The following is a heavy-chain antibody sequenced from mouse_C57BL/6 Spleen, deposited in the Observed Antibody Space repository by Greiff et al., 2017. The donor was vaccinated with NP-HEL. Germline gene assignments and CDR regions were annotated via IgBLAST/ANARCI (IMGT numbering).Heavy chain of an antibody. V-gene: IGHV14-4*01. J-gene: IGHJ1*03. D-gene: IGHD2-5*01. CDR1: GFNIKDDY. CDR2: IDPENGDT. Sequence: VQLQQSGAELVRPGASVKLSCTASGFNIKDDYMHWVKQRPEQGLEWIGWIDPENGDTEYASKFQGKATITADTSSNPAYLQLSSLTSEDTAVYYCTTRDSNFWYCDVWGTGTTVTVSS. CDR3: TTRDSNFWYCDV.